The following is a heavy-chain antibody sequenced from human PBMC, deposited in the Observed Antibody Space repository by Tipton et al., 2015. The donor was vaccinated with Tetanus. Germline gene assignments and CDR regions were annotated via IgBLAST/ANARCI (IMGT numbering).Heavy chain of an antibody. J-gene: IGHJ5*02. CDR1: GGSISSYY. V-gene: IGHV4-59*08. D-gene: IGHD6-13*01. CDR3: ARAGIADYNNWCDP. Sequence: TLSLTCTVSGGSISSYYWSWIRQPPGKGLEWIGYLYYSGSTNYNPSLKSRVTISVDTSKNQFSLKLSSVTAADTAVYYCARAGIADYNNWCDPWVHVTLVTVSS. CDR2: LYYSGST.